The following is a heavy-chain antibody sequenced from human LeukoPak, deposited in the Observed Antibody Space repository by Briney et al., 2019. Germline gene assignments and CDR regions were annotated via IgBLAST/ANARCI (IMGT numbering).Heavy chain of an antibody. D-gene: IGHD6-13*01. CDR3: AREGSSWYDFGY. V-gene: IGHV1-18*01. J-gene: IGHJ4*02. CDR2: ISAYNGNT. Sequence: GWISAYNGNTNYAEKFQGRVTMTTDTSTSTAYMELRSLRSDDTAVYYCAREGSSWYDFGYWGQGTLVTVSS.